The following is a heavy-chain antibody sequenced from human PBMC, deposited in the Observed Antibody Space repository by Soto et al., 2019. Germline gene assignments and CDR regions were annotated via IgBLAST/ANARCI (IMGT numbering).Heavy chain of an antibody. J-gene: IGHJ4*02. V-gene: IGHV4-59*08. CDR3: ARLRVGCSGAICYAHFDF. CDR1: GGSISPYS. Sequence: QVQLQESGPGLVEPSETLSLTCIVSGGSISPYSWSWIRQPPGKGLEWIGDISDSGNTNYNPSLKGRVTISLDTSKNQFSLTLSSVTAADTAVYFCARLRVGCSGAICYAHFDFWGQGTLVTVSS. CDR2: ISDSGNT. D-gene: IGHD2-15*01.